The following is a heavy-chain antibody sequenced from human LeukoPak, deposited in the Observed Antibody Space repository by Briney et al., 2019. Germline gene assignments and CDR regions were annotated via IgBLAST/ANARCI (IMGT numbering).Heavy chain of an antibody. CDR2: ISYDGSNK. J-gene: IGHJ3*02. D-gene: IGHD2-21*02. V-gene: IGHV3-30*04. CDR3: ARVLGDDRDI. CDR1: GFTFSSYA. Sequence: PGGSLRLSCAASGFTFSSYAMHWVRQAPGKGLEWVAVISYDGSNKYYADSVKGRFTISRDNAKNSLYLQMNSLRAEDTAVYYCARVLGDDRDIWGQGTMVTVSS.